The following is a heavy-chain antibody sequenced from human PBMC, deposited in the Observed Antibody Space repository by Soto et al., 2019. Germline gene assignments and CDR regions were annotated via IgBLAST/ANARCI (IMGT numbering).Heavy chain of an antibody. Sequence: PGRSMRLSCAVSGFNFSNYAVNWDSQTAGGGLECVSAISASGGNTQHSQTVQGRFIISTDNSKNTVYLEMRSLRADDTAIYYCAKSASSPIFGVVRYRMGVWGQGTTVTVSS. V-gene: IGHV3-23*01. CDR2: ISASGGNT. D-gene: IGHD3-3*02. J-gene: IGHJ6*02. CDR3: AKSASSPIFGVVRYRMGV. CDR1: GFNFSNYA.